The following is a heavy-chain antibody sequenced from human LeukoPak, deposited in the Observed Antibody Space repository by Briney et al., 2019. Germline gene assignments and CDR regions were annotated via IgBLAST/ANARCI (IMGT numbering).Heavy chain of an antibody. Sequence: GASVKVSCKASGYTFTDYYMHWVRQAPGQGLEWMGWINPNSGGTNYAQKFQGRVTMTRDTSISTAYMELSRLRSDDTAVYYCARDPLRATITPFDYWGQGTLVTVSS. J-gene: IGHJ4*02. CDR2: INPNSGGT. V-gene: IGHV1-2*02. CDR3: ARDPLRATITPFDY. CDR1: GYTFTDYY. D-gene: IGHD5-12*01.